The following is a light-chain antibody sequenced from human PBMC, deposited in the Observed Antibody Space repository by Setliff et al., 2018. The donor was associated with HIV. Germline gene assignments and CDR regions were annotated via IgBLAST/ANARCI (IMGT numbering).Light chain of an antibody. CDR1: NSNIGAGYD. CDR2: GDT. Sequence: SVLAQSPSVSGAPGQRVTISCTGSNSNIGAGYDVHWYQQLPGTAPKLLIYGDTKRPSGVPDRFSGSKSGTSASLAITGLQAEDEADYYCQSYDESLSGSYVFGTGTKVTVL. CDR3: QSYDESLSGSYV. J-gene: IGLJ1*01. V-gene: IGLV1-40*01.